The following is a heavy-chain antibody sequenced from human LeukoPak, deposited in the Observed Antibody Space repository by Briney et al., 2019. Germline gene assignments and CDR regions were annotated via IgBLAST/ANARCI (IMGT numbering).Heavy chain of an antibody. CDR1: GGSISSYY. CDR3: ARDYNRGYNWFDP. CDR2: TYTSGST. V-gene: IGHV4-4*07. Sequence: PSETLSLTCTVSGGSISSYYWSWIRQPVGKGLEWIGRTYTSGSTNYNPSLKSRVTMSVDTSKNQFSLKLSSVTAADTAVYYCARDYNRGYNWFDPWGQGTLVTVSS. J-gene: IGHJ5*02. D-gene: IGHD1-14*01.